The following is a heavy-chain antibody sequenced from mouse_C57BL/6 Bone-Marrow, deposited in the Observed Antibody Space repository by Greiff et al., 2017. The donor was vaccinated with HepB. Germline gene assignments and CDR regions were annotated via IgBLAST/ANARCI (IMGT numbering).Heavy chain of an antibody. D-gene: IGHD1-1*01. Sequence: QVQLQQSGPGLVQPSQSLSITCTVSGFSLTSYGVHWVRQSPGKGLEWLGVIWSGGSTDYNAAFISRLSISKDNSKSQVFFKMNSLQADDTAIYYCARNTDYGSSYLYAMDYWGQGTSVTVSS. CDR3: ARNTDYGSSYLYAMDY. CDR2: IWSGGST. J-gene: IGHJ4*01. V-gene: IGHV2-2*01. CDR1: GFSLTSYG.